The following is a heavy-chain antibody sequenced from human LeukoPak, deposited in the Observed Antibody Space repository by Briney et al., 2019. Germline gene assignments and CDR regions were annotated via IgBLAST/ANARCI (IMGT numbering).Heavy chain of an antibody. CDR2: ISGSGGST. Sequence: GGSLRLSCAASGFTFRNYSMSWVRQAPGKGLEWVSAISGSGGSTYYADSVKGRFTISRDNSKNTLYLQMNSLRAEDTAVYYCAKSLLGAARIFDYWGQGTLVTVSS. J-gene: IGHJ4*02. CDR1: GFTFRNYS. D-gene: IGHD6-6*01. V-gene: IGHV3-23*01. CDR3: AKSLLGAARIFDY.